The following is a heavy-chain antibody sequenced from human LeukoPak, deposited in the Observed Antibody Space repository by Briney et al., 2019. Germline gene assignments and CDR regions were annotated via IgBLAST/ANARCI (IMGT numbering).Heavy chain of an antibody. J-gene: IGHJ4*02. D-gene: IGHD6-19*01. CDR2: VYHSGST. Sequence: SETLSLTCAVSGGSNSSSNWWSWVRQPPGKGLEWIGEVYHSGSTNYNPSLKSRVTISVDKSKNQFSLKLSSVTAADTAVYYCARAAFGSGWYAGLDYWGQGTLVTVSS. CDR1: GGSNSSSNW. CDR3: ARAAFGSGWYAGLDY. V-gene: IGHV4-4*02.